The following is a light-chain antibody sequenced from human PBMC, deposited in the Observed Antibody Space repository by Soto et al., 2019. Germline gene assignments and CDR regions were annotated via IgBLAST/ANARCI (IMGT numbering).Light chain of an antibody. CDR2: GNS. CDR3: QSYDSSLSGVV. J-gene: IGLJ2*01. V-gene: IGLV1-40*01. Sequence: QPVLTQPPSVSGAPGQRVTIYCTGSSSNIGAGYDVHWYQQLPGTAPKLLIYGNSNRPSGVPDRFSGSKSGTSASLAIAGLQAEDDADYYCQSYDSSLSGVVFGGGTKLTVL. CDR1: SSNIGAGYD.